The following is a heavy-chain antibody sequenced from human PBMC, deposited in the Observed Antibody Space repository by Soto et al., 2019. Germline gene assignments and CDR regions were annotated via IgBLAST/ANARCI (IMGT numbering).Heavy chain of an antibody. V-gene: IGHV3-23*04. Sequence: EVQLVDSGGSLVQPGGSLRLSCAASGFIFSNYVMSWVRQAPGKGLEWVSSISDSGGSSYYADSVKGRFTISRNNSKNTLYLQTNSVRAEDTDIYYCANRPRANLTFDNWGQGTLVTVSS. J-gene: IGHJ4*02. CDR3: ANRPRANLTFDN. CDR2: ISDSGGSS. CDR1: GFIFSNYV.